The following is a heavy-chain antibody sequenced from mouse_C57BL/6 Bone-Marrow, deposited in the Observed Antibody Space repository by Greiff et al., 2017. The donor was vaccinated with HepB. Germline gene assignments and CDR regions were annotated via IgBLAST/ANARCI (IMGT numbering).Heavy chain of an antibody. CDR1: GFTFSDYY. Sequence: EVKLVESGGGLVQPGGSLKLSCAASGFTFSDYYMYWVRQTPEKRLEWVAYISNGGGSTYYPDTVKGRFTISRDNAKNTLYLQMSRLKSEDTAMYYCARPPYDGYPYWYFDVWGTGTTVTVSS. V-gene: IGHV5-12*01. J-gene: IGHJ1*03. CDR2: ISNGGGST. CDR3: ARPPYDGYPYWYFDV. D-gene: IGHD2-3*01.